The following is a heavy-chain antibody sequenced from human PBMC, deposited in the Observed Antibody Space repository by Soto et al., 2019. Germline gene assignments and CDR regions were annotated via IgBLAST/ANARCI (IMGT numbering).Heavy chain of an antibody. CDR2: INAGNGNT. V-gene: IGHV1-3*01. CDR1: GYTFTSYA. Sequence: ASVKVSCKAAGYTFTSYAMHWVRQAPGQRLEWMGWINAGNGNTKYSQKFQGRVTITRDTSASTAYMELSSLRSEDTAVYYCARDGHYYDSSGTFDYWGQGTLVTVAS. D-gene: IGHD3-22*01. CDR3: ARDGHYYDSSGTFDY. J-gene: IGHJ4*02.